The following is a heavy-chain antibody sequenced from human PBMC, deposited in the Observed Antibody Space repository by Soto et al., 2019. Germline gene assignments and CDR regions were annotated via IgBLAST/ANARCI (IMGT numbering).Heavy chain of an antibody. V-gene: IGHV1-18*01. CDR3: ARVEGTVTYYYYYYMDV. D-gene: IGHD4-4*01. CDR1: GYTFTSYG. Sequence: ASVKVSCKASGYTFTSYGISWVRQAPGQGLEWMGWISAYNGNTNHAQKLQGRVTMTTDTSTSTAYMELRSLRSDDTAVYYCARVEGTVTYYYYYYMDVWGKGTTVTVSS. CDR2: ISAYNGNT. J-gene: IGHJ6*03.